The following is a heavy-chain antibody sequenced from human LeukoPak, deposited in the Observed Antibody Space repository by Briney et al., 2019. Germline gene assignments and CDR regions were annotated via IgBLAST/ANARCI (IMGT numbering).Heavy chain of an antibody. Sequence: GGSLRLSCAASGFTFSSYGMHWVRQAPGKGLEWVAVISYDGSNKYYADSVKGRFTISRDNSKNTLYLQMNSLRAEDTAVYYCARDVYGDSYYYYYYGMDVWGQGTTVTVSS. CDR1: GFTFSSYG. CDR2: ISYDGSNK. CDR3: ARDVYGDSYYYYYYGMDV. V-gene: IGHV3-30*03. J-gene: IGHJ6*02. D-gene: IGHD4-17*01.